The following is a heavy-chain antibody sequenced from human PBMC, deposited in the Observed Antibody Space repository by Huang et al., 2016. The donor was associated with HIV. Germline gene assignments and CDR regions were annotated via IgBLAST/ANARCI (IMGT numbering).Heavy chain of an antibody. CDR2: IYYRGGT. CDR3: ARAGGSSWFSGYNWFDP. V-gene: IGHV4-30-4*08. J-gene: IGHJ5*02. D-gene: IGHD6-13*01. Sequence: QVQLQESGPGLVKPSQTLSLTCTVSGGSISSGGYYWSWIRQPPGKGLEWIGYIYYRGGTYSNPSLKSRVTISVDTSKNQFSLKLSSVTAADTAVYYWARAGGSSWFSGYNWFDPWGQGTLVTVSS. CDR1: GGSISSGGYY.